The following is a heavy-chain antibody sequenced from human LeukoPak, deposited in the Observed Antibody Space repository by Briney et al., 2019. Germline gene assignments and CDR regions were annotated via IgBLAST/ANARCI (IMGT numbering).Heavy chain of an antibody. CDR2: IYHSGST. J-gene: IGHJ3*02. CDR3: ARRLYGELRFLEWYKDAFDI. CDR1: GYSISSGYY. D-gene: IGHD3-3*01. V-gene: IGHV4-38-2*02. Sequence: PSETLSLTCTVSGYSISSGYYWGWIRQPPGKGLEWIGSIYHSGSTYYNPSLKSRVTISVDTSKNQFSLKLSSVTAADTAVYYCARRLYGELRFLEWYKDAFDIWGQGTMVTISS.